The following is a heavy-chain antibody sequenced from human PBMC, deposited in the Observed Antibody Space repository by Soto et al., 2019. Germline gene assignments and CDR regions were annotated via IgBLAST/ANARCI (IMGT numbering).Heavy chain of an antibody. CDR3: VHSIGSYSYWQKVGAIPYFDY. CDR2: IYWDDDK. CDR1: GFSLSTSGVG. D-gene: IGHD1-26*01. Sequence: SGPTLVNPTQTLTLTCTFSGFSLSTSGVGVGWIRQPPGKALEWLALIYWDDDKRYSPSLKSRLTITKDTSRNQVVRTIANMEPVDTAKYYFVHSIGSYSYWQKVGAIPYFDYWGQGTLVTVSS. J-gene: IGHJ4*02. V-gene: IGHV2-5*02.